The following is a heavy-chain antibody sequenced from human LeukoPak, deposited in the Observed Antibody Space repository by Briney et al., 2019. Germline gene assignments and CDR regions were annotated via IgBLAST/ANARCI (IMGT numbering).Heavy chain of an antibody. J-gene: IGHJ5*02. CDR2: INPNSGDT. CDR3: ARDGKIRQRNWFDP. V-gene: IGHV1-2*02. Sequence: GASVKVSCKDSGYTFTSYDINWVRQATGQGLEWMGWINPNSGDTNYAQKFQGRVTMTRDTSITTAYMEVSSLRSDDTAVYYCARDGKIRQRNWFDPWGQGTLVTVSS. D-gene: IGHD6-25*01. CDR1: GYTFTSYD.